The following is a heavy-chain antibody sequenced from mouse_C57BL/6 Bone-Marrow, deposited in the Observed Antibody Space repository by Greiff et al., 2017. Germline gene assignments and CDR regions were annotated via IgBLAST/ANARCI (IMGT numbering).Heavy chain of an antibody. D-gene: IGHD1-1*01. CDR1: GYTFTSYW. V-gene: IGHV1-50*01. CDR2: IDPSDSYT. CDR3: ARSTVVAPSYWYFDV. J-gene: IGHJ1*03. Sequence: QVQLQQPGAELVKPGASVKLSCKASGYTFTSYWMQWVKQRPGQGLEWIGEIDPSDSYTNYNQKFKGKATLTVDTSSSTAYMQLSSLTSEDSAVYYCARSTVVAPSYWYFDVWGTGTTVTVSS.